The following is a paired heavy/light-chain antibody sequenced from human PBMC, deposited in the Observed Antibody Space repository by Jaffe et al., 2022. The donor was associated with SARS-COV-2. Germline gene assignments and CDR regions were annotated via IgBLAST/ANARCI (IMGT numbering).Light chain of an antibody. V-gene: IGLV3-21*04. CDR3: QVWDSSNDHYV. Sequence: SYVLTQSPSLSVAPGKTARITCGGDNIGSKNVHWYQQKPGQAPVVVMNYDSDRPSGIPERFSGSNSENTATLTISRAEAGDEADYYCQVWDSSNDHYVFGPGTKVTVL. CDR2: YDS. J-gene: IGLJ1*01. CDR1: NIGSKN.
Heavy chain of an antibody. D-gene: IGHD1-26*01. Sequence: QVQLVQSGAEVKKPGASVKVSCKVSGYTLTELPMHWVRQAPGEGLEWMGGFDPDDGETVYVEKFQGRITMTEDSSTDTAYMELSSLRSDDTAVYYCATVVGANFVFDIWGQGTMVTVSS. CDR2: FDPDDGET. J-gene: IGHJ3*02. CDR3: ATVVGANFVFDI. V-gene: IGHV1-24*01. CDR1: GYTLTELP.